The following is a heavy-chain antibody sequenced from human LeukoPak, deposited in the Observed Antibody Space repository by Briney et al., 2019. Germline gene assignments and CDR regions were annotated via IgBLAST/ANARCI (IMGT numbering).Heavy chain of an antibody. Sequence: ASVKVSCKASGYTFTSYAMHWVRQAPGQRLEWMGWINAGNGNTKYSQEFQGRVTITRDTSTSTAYMELRSLRSDDTAVYYCAREGRYYYYYMDVWGKGTTVTVSS. CDR3: AREGRYYYYYMDV. CDR2: INAGNGNT. J-gene: IGHJ6*03. V-gene: IGHV1-3*01. CDR1: GYTFTSYA.